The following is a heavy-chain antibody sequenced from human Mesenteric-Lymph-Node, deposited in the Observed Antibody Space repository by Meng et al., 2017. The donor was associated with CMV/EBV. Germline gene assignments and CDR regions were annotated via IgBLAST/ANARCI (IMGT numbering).Heavy chain of an antibody. CDR2: IISTGAYT. J-gene: IGHJ4*02. D-gene: IGHD3-10*01. CDR3: ARVSSGVIRLRDYFDH. CDR1: GFTFSSYA. Sequence: GESLKISCAASGFTFSSYAMSWVRQAPGKGLEWVSSIISTGAYTFYADSVKGRFTVSRDNARNTLFLQMNSLEAGDTAVYYCARVSSGVIRLRDYFDHWGQGTLVTVSS. V-gene: IGHV3-21*01.